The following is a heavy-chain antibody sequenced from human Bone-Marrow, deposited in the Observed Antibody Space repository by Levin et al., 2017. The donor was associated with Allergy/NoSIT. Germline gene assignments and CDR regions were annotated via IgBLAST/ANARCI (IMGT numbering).Heavy chain of an antibody. V-gene: IGHV3-74*03. Sequence: ASVKVSCAASGFTFSTYWMHWVRQSPGKGLVWVSRISPDGSDTKYADSVKGRFTVSRDNAKNTLYLQMNSLRVEDTAVYYCARDPDLDNWGQGTLVTVSS. J-gene: IGHJ4*02. CDR1: GFTFSTYW. CDR2: ISPDGSDT. CDR3: ARDPDLDN.